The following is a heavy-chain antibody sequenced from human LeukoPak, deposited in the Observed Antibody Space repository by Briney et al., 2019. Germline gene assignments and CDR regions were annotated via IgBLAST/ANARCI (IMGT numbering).Heavy chain of an antibody. D-gene: IGHD3-22*01. CDR2: INPNSGGT. J-gene: IGHJ4*02. CDR1: GYTFTSYY. V-gene: IGHV1-2*02. Sequence: ASVKVSCKASGYTFTSYYMHWVRQAPGQGLEWMGWINPNSGGTNYAQKFQGRVTMTRDTSISTAYMELSRLRSDDTAVYYCAREVNYYDSSGYYLDYWGQGTLVTVSS. CDR3: AREVNYYDSSGYYLDY.